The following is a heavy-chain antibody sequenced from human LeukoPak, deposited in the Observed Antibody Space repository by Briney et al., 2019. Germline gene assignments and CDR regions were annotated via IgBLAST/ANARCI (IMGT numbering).Heavy chain of an antibody. CDR3: ARDRVTMVRGVIITPGY. D-gene: IGHD3-10*01. CDR2: INPNSGGT. J-gene: IGHJ4*02. V-gene: IGHV1-2*02. Sequence: GASARVSCKASGYTFTGYYMHWVRQAPGQGLEWMGWINPNSGGTNYAQKFQGRVTMTRDTSISTAYMELSRLRSDDTAVYYCARDRVTMVRGVIITPGYWGQGTLVTVSS. CDR1: GYTFTGYY.